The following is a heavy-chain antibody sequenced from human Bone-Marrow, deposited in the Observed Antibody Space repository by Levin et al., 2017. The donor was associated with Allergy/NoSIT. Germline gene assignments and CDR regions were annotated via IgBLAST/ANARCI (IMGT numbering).Heavy chain of an antibody. D-gene: IGHD4-17*01. V-gene: IGHV4-31*03. CDR3: ASDKTSDGLTDY. J-gene: IGHJ4*02. Sequence: SETLSLTCTVSGVSISSGGYYWSWIRQHPGKGLEWIGYIYYSGRTYCNPSLKSRITISVDMSKNQFSLKLSPVTAADTAVDYCASDKTSDGLTDYWGQGTLVTVSS. CDR1: GVSISSGGYY. CDR2: IYYSGRT.